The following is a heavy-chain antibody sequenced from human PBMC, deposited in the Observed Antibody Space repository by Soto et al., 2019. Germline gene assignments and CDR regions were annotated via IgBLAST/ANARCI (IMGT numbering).Heavy chain of an antibody. J-gene: IGHJ5*02. CDR2: IYHSGKT. CDR3: ARDKRVTMIGGWFDP. CDR1: GDSISSGYY. D-gene: IGHD3-22*01. V-gene: IGHV4-38-2*02. Sequence: SETLSLTCTVTGDSISSGYYWAWVRQPPGKELEWIGSIYHSGKTYYKPSLRSRVTVSVDTSKNQFSMKLISVTAADTAVYYCARDKRVTMIGGWFDPWGQGTLVTVSS.